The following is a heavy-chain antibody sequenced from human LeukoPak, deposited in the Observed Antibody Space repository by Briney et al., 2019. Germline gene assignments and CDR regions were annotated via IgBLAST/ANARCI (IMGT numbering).Heavy chain of an antibody. D-gene: IGHD2-15*01. J-gene: IGHJ3*02. V-gene: IGHV4-59*12. CDR1: GGSISNYY. CDR2: IYHGGST. Sequence: SETLSLTCTVSGGSISNYYWSWIRQPPGKGLEWIGFIYHGGSTNYNPSLKSRVTISVDRSKNQFSLKLSSVTAADTAVYYCARAGDLIVVAMGAFDIWGQGTMVTVSS. CDR3: ARAGDLIVVAMGAFDI.